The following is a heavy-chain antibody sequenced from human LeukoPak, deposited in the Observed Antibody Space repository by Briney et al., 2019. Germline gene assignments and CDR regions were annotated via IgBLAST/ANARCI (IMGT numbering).Heavy chain of an antibody. J-gene: IGHJ4*02. CDR2: IWYDGSHQ. D-gene: IGHD6-13*01. Sequence: PGSSLRLSCAASGFPFSGSGMHWVRQAPGKGLEWVAVIWYDGSHQYYADSVKGRFTISRDNSKNTLDLQMNSLRAEDTAVYYCAKGLAAADYYFDYWGQGTLVTVSP. CDR3: AKGLAAADYYFDY. V-gene: IGHV3-33*06. CDR1: GFPFSGSG.